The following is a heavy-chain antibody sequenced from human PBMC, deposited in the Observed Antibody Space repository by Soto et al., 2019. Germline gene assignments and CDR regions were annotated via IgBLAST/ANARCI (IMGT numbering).Heavy chain of an antibody. J-gene: IGHJ5*02. CDR2: IYYSGST. V-gene: IGHV4-59*01. CDR1: GGSISSYY. D-gene: IGHD3-22*01. Sequence: SETLSLTCTVYGGSISSYYWSWIRQPPGKGLEWIGYIYYSGSTNYNPSLKSRVTISVDTSKNQFSLKLSSVTAADTAVYYCARHGITYYYDSSGYSRWFDPWGQGTLVTVSS. CDR3: ARHGITYYYDSSGYSRWFDP.